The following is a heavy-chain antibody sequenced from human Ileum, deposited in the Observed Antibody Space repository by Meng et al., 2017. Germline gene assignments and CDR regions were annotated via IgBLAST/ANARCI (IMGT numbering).Heavy chain of an antibody. Sequence: QVQLQESGPGLVEPSGTLSLTFVVSGDSISSSNWWNWVRQPPGKGLEWIGEIFHTGSTNYNPSLKSRVTISADKSKNQFSLNLSSVTAADTAVYYCATNKNKKIDYWGQGTLVTVSS. V-gene: IGHV4-4*02. CDR3: ATNKNKKIDY. D-gene: IGHD2/OR15-2a*01. CDR1: GDSISSSNW. CDR2: IFHTGST. J-gene: IGHJ4*02.